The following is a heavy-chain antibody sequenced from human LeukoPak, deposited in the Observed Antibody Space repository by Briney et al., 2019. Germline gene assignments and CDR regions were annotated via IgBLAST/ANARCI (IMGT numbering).Heavy chain of an antibody. Sequence: GGSLTVSCAASGFTLRNYSMHWVRQAPGKGLEWVSSISSSSSYIYYADSMKGRFTISRDNAKNSLYMQMNSLRAEDTAVYYCARDLYYDGSGGDLWGRGTLVTVSS. CDR3: ARDLYYDGSGGDL. V-gene: IGHV3-21*06. J-gene: IGHJ2*01. CDR2: ISSSSSYI. D-gene: IGHD3-22*01. CDR1: GFTLRNYS.